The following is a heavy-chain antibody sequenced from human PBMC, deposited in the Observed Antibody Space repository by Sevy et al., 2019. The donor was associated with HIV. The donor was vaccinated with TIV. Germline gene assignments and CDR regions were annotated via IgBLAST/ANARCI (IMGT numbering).Heavy chain of an antibody. CDR1: GFTFSDYW. Sequence: GGSLRLSCAASGFTFSDYWMNWVRQAPGKGLEWVANIKQDGSEKYYVDSVKGRFTISRDNAKNSLYLQMNSLRVEDTAVYFCAKLGFYYDSSAYEYFDYWGQGTLVTVSS. CDR2: IKQDGSEK. CDR3: AKLGFYYDSSAYEYFDY. V-gene: IGHV3-7*01. D-gene: IGHD3-22*01. J-gene: IGHJ4*02.